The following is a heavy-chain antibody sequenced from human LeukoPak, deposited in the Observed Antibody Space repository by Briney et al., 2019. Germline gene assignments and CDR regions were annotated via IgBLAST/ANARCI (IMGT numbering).Heavy chain of an antibody. CDR3: ARENSSGYLSYLVY. D-gene: IGHD3-22*01. CDR1: GFTFSNFY. Sequence: GGSLRLSCVVSGFTFSNFYMSWVRQAPGKGLEWVSGINWNGGSTGYADSVKGRFTISRDNAKNSLYLQMNSLRAEDTALYYCARENSSGYLSYLVYWGQGTLVTVSS. J-gene: IGHJ4*02. V-gene: IGHV3-20*04. CDR2: INWNGGST.